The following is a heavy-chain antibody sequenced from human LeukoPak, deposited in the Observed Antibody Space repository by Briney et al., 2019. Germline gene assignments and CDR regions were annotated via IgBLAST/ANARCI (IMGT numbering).Heavy chain of an antibody. CDR3: ARLSREVPAAILIDYYYYYYYMDV. CDR2: IYYSGYT. V-gene: IGHV4-59*08. J-gene: IGHJ6*03. D-gene: IGHD2-2*01. CDR1: GGSISSYY. Sequence: PSETLSLTCTVSGGSISSYYWSWIRQPPGKGLEWIGCIYYSGYTNYKSSLKRRVTISVDTSKNQFSLKLSSVTAADTAVYYCARLSREVPAAILIDYYYYYYYMDVWGKGTTVTISS.